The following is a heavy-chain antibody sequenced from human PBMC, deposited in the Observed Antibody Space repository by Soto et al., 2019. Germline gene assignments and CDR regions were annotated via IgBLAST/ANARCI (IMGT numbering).Heavy chain of an antibody. V-gene: IGHV4-34*01. CDR2: INHSGST. CDR3: ARGQRGCSSTSCYKRHYYYYYGMDV. Sequence: LSLTCAVYGGSFIGYYWSWIRQPAGKGLEWIGEINHSGSTNYNPSLKSRVTISVDTSKNQFSLKLSSVTAADTAVYYCARGQRGCSSTSCYKRHYYYYYGMDVWGQGTTVT. D-gene: IGHD2-2*02. J-gene: IGHJ6*02. CDR1: GGSFIGYY.